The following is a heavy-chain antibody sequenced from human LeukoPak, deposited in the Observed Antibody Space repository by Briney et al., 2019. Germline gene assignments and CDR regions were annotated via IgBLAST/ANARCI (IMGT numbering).Heavy chain of an antibody. V-gene: IGHV3-66*01. D-gene: IGHD3-22*01. CDR3: AREHSSGYYSDY. CDR1: GFTVSSNY. CDR2: IYSGGST. J-gene: IGHJ4*02. Sequence: GGSLRLSCAASGFTVSSNYMSWVRQAPGKGLEWVSVIYSGGSTYYADSVKGRFTISRDNSKNTLYLQMNSLRAEDTAVYYCAREHSSGYYSDYWGQGTLVTVFS.